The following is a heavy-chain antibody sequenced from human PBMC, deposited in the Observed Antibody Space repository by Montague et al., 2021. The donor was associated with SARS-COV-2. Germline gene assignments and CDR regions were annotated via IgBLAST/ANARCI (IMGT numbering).Heavy chain of an antibody. V-gene: IGHV3-23*01. J-gene: IGHJ5*01. CDR1: GFTFSTYS. Sequence: SLRLSCAASGFTFSTYSMNWVRQAPGKGLEWVATLRGRDSRRYYTDSVEGRFTISRDNVKNTLSLQMSSLRAEDTAIYYCAKSNCGGNCHLDSWGQGTLVTVSS. CDR2: LRGRDSRR. D-gene: IGHD2-21*01. CDR3: AKSNCGGNCHLDS.